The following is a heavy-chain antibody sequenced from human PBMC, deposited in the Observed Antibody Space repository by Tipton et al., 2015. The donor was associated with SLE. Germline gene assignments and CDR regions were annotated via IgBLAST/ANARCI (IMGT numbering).Heavy chain of an antibody. Sequence: LRLSCGIYGGSSSGYYWSWIRQPPGKGLEWIGEINHSGYTNYNASLKSRISISMDTAKNQFSLTLTSVTAADTAVYFCARKGYSGSYHGGFDHWGQGALVTVSS. J-gene: IGHJ4*02. CDR3: ARKGYSGSYHGGFDH. V-gene: IGHV4-34*01. CDR1: GGSSSGYY. D-gene: IGHD1-26*01. CDR2: INHSGYT.